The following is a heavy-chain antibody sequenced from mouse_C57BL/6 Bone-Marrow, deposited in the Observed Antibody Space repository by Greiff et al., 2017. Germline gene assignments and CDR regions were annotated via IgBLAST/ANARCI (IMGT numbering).Heavy chain of an antibody. CDR3: ARGPWYFDV. Sequence: EVMLVESGGGLVQSGRSLRLSCATSGFTFSDFYMEWVRQAPGKGLEWIAASRNKANDYTTEYSASVKGRFIVSRDTSQSILYLQMNALRAEDTAMYYCARGPWYFDVWGTGTTVTVSS. CDR1: GFTFSDFY. J-gene: IGHJ1*03. CDR2: SRNKANDYTT. V-gene: IGHV7-1*01.